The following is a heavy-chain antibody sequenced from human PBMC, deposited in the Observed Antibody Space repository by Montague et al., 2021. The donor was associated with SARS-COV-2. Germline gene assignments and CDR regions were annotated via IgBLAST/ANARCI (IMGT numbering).Heavy chain of an antibody. CDR3: ARHRNYGDHSLDNWFHP. CDR2: IYNSGTT. CDR1: GDSTRCPNCY. Sequence: SETLSLTCTVSGDSTRCPNCYWGWIRQPPGKGLDWIGTIYNSGTTYYNPSLKSRLTISIDTSKNQFSLKLSSVTAADTAVYYCARHRNYGDHSLDNWFHPWGQGTLVTVSS. D-gene: IGHD4-17*01. J-gene: IGHJ5*02. V-gene: IGHV4-39*01.